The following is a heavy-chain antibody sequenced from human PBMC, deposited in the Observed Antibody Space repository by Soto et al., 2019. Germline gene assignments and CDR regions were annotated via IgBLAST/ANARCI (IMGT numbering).Heavy chain of an antibody. V-gene: IGHV3-30-3*01. J-gene: IGHJ3*02. CDR1: GFTFSSYA. CDR3: ARSPGGIAAAGSDAFDI. CDR2: ISYDGSNK. Sequence: VQLVESGGVVVQPGRSLRLSCAASGFTFSSYAMHWVRQAPGKGLEWVAVISYDGSNKYYADSVKGRFTISRDNSKNTLYLQMNSLRAEDTAVYYCARSPGGIAAAGSDAFDIWGQGTMVTVSS. D-gene: IGHD6-13*01.